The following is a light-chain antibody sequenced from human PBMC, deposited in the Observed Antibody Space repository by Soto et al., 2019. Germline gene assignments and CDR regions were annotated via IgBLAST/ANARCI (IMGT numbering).Light chain of an antibody. V-gene: IGKV3-11*01. CDR1: QSVSSY. Sequence: EIVMTQSPATLSVSPGERATLSFRASQSVSSYLVWYQQKPGQAPRLLIYDASNRATGIPARFSGSGSGTDFTLTISSLEPEDFAVYYCQQRSNWPTFGQGTKVDIK. CDR3: QQRSNWPT. CDR2: DAS. J-gene: IGKJ1*01.